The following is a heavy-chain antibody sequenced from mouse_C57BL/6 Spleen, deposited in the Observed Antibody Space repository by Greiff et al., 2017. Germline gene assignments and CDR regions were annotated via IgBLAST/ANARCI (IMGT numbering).Heavy chain of an antibody. CDR2: INPSNGGT. CDR3: ARLHYYGSPWFAY. D-gene: IGHD1-1*01. J-gene: IGHJ3*01. V-gene: IGHV1-26*01. CDR1: GYTFTDYY. Sequence: EVQLQQSGPELVKPGASVKISCKASGYTFTDYYMNWVKQSHGKSLEWIGDINPSNGGTNYNEKFKSKATLTVDKSSSTAYMQLSSLTSEDSAVYYCARLHYYGSPWFAYWGQGTLVTVSA.